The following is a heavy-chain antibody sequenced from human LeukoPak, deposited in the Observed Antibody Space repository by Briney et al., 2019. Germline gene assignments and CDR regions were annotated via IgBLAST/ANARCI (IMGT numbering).Heavy chain of an antibody. CDR3: AGSNGWPGDYFNY. D-gene: IGHD6-19*01. Sequence: ASVKVSCKASGYTFTSYDINWVRQATGQGLEWMGWVNPNSGNTGYAQNFQGRVTMTRNPSISTAYMELSSLRSEDTAVYYCAGSNGWPGDYFNYWGQGTLLTVSS. V-gene: IGHV1-8*01. J-gene: IGHJ4*02. CDR2: VNPNSGNT. CDR1: GYTFTSYD.